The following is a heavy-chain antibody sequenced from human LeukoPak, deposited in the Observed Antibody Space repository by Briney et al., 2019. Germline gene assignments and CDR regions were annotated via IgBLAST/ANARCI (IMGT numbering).Heavy chain of an antibody. CDR1: GFTFSSYG. D-gene: IGHD4-17*01. CDR2: ISGSGGST. V-gene: IGHV3-23*01. J-gene: IGHJ4*02. CDR3: ATTVTLRYFDC. Sequence: GGSLRLSCAASGFTFSSYGMSWVRQAPGKGLEWVSAISGSGGSTYYADSVKGRFTISRDNSKNTLYLQMNSLRAEDTAVYYCATTVTLRYFDCWGQGTLVTVSS.